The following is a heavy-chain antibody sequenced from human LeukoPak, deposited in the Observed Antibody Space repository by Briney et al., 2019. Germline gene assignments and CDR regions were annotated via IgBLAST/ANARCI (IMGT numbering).Heavy chain of an antibody. Sequence: SETLSLTCTVSGGSISSYYWSWIRQPPGKGLEWIGYIYYSGSTNYNPSLKSRVTISVDTSKNQFSLKLSSVTAADTAVYYCARGAYSGRYYGIDSWGQGTLVTVSS. CDR2: IYYSGST. V-gene: IGHV4-59*12. CDR1: GGSISSYY. D-gene: IGHD1-26*01. CDR3: ARGAYSGRYYGIDS. J-gene: IGHJ4*02.